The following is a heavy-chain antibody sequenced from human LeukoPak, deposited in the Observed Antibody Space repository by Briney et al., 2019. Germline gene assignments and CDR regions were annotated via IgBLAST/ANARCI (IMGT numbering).Heavy chain of an antibody. CDR3: ARGSSDYYDSSGYYSDY. CDR2: ISAYNGNT. D-gene: IGHD3-22*01. CDR1: GYTFTSYG. Sequence: ASVKVSCKASGYTFTSYGISWVRQAPGQGLEWMGWISAYNGNTNYAQKLQGRVTMTTDTSTSTAYMELRSLRSDDTAVYYCARGSSDYYDSSGYYSDYWGQGTLVTVSS. V-gene: IGHV1-18*01. J-gene: IGHJ4*02.